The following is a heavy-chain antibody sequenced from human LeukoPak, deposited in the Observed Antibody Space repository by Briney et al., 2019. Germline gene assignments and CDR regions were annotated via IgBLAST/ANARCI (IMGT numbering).Heavy chain of an antibody. CDR2: ISYDGSNK. J-gene: IGHJ4*02. Sequence: GGSLRLSCAASGFTFSSYGMHWVRQAPGKGLEWVAVISYDGSNKYYADSVKGRFTISRDNSKNTLYLQMYSLRAEDTAVYYCAKTPLRYSSGWYEYYFDYWGQGTLVTVSS. CDR3: AKTPLRYSSGWYEYYFDY. CDR1: GFTFSSYG. D-gene: IGHD6-19*01. V-gene: IGHV3-30*18.